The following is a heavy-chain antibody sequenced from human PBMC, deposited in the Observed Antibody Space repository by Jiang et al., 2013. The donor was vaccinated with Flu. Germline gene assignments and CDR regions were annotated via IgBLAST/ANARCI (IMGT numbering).Heavy chain of an antibody. CDR2: IYYSGST. J-gene: IGHJ5*02. CDR1: GGSISSYY. D-gene: IGHD3-22*01. Sequence: SLTCTVSGGSISSYYWSRIRQPPGKGLEWIGYIYYSGSTNYNPSLKSRVTISVDTSKNQFSLKLSSVTAADTAVYYCARGRSYYDSSGYYRRYNWFDPWGQGTLVTVSS. CDR3: ARGRSYYDSSGYYRRYNWFDP. V-gene: IGHV4-59*01.